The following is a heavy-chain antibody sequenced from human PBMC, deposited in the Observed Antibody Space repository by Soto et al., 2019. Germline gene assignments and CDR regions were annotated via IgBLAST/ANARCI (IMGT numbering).Heavy chain of an antibody. Sequence: PSETLSLTCNVSGGSISDFYWSWIRQSPGKRLEWIGYLYYTGSTNYNPALKSRVTISLDTSKNQFSLQVRSVTAADTAVYYCARGGGYDFRGSQAPPIDVWGQGTTVTVSS. CDR2: LYYTGST. CDR3: ARGGGYDFRGSQAPPIDV. J-gene: IGHJ6*02. D-gene: IGHD3-3*01. CDR1: GGSISDFY. V-gene: IGHV4-59*01.